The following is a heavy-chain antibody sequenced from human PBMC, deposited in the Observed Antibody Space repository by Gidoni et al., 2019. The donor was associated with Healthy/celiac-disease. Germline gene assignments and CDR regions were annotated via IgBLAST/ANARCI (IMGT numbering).Heavy chain of an antibody. V-gene: IGHV3-21*01. CDR3: ARDGGDDDFWSGYYLDY. J-gene: IGHJ4*02. CDR2: ISSSSSYI. Sequence: EVQLVESGGGLVQPGGSLRLSCAASGFTSSSYSMNWVRQAPGKGLAWVSSISSSSSYIYYADSVKGRFTISRDNAKNSLYLQMNSLRAEDTAVYYCARDGGDDDFWSGYYLDYWGQGTLVTVSS. D-gene: IGHD3-3*01. CDR1: GFTSSSYS.